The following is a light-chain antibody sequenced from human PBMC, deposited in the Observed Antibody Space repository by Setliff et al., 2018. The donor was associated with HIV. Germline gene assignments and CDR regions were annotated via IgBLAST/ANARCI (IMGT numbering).Light chain of an antibody. J-gene: IGLJ3*02. Sequence: VLTQPASVSGSPGQSITISCTGTSSDVGGYNLVSWYQQHPGKAPKLMIYEVTKRPSGISDRFSGSKSGYTASLTISGLQAEDESDYYCSSYAGYGTWMFGGGTK. CDR2: EVT. CDR3: SSYAGYGTWM. CDR1: SSDVGGYNL. V-gene: IGLV2-23*02.